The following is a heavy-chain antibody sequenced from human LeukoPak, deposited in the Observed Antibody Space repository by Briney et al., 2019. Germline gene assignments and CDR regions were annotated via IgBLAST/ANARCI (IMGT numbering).Heavy chain of an antibody. CDR2: MNPNSGNT. CDR1: GYTFTSYD. Sequence: GASVKVSCKASGYTFTSYDINWVRQATGQGLEWMGWMNPNSGNTGYAQKFQGRVTMTEDTSTDTAYMELSSLRSEDTAVYYCATDPPGIAAAGTPMVYWGQGTLVTVSS. J-gene: IGHJ4*02. D-gene: IGHD6-13*01. V-gene: IGHV1-8*02. CDR3: ATDPPGIAAAGTPMVY.